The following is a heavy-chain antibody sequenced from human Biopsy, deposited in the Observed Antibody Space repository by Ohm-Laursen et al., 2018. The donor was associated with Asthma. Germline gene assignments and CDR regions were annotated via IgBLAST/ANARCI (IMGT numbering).Heavy chain of an antibody. CDR1: GFAVSRDH. Sequence: SLRLSCAASGFAVSRDHMFWVRQAPGKGLEWVSVIYSGGTSHTADSVRGRFTISRDYSKNTLYLQMHSLIAEDTAVYYCAKDERLYYGSDSKYMQPVALGDWGQGTLVIVSA. CDR2: IYSGGTS. J-gene: IGHJ4*02. D-gene: IGHD3-10*01. V-gene: IGHV3-53*01. CDR3: AKDERLYYGSDSKYMQPVALGD.